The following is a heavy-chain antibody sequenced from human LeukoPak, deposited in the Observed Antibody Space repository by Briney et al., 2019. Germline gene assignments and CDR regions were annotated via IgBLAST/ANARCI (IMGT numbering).Heavy chain of an antibody. J-gene: IGHJ6*02. V-gene: IGHV1-2*02. D-gene: IGHD6-6*01. CDR3: ARALVMDV. CDR2: INPNSGAT. Sequence: GASVKVSCKASGYTFTDYYIHWLRQAPGQGLECMGWINPNSGATNYAQNFQGRVTVTRDTSSSIAYMELSRLRSDDTAVYYCARALVMDVWGQGTTVTVSS. CDR1: GYTFTDYY.